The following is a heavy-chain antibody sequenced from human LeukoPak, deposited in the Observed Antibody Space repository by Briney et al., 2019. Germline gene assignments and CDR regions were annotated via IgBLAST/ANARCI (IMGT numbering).Heavy chain of an antibody. CDR3: AREGMGTTFSAWFDP. CDR2: ISYDGSNK. D-gene: IGHD1-7*01. V-gene: IGHV3-30*03. J-gene: IGHJ5*02. CDR1: GFTFSSYG. Sequence: GGSLRLSCAASGFTFSSYGMHWVRQAPGKGLEWVAVISYDGSNKYYADSVKGRFTISRDNSKNTLYLQMNTLRPEDTAVYYCAREGMGTTFSAWFDPWGQGTLVTVSS.